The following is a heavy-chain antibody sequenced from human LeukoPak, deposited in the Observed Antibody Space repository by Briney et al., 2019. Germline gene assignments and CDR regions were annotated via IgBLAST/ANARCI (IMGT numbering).Heavy chain of an antibody. V-gene: IGHV4-34*01. CDR3: ARLKRITIFGVDPYYFDY. CDR2: INHSGST. CDR1: GGSFSGYY. Sequence: SETLSLTCAVYGGSFSGYYWSWIRQPPGKGLEWIGEINHSGSTNYNPSLKSRVTISVDTSKNQFSLKLSSVTAADTAVYYCARLKRITIFGVDPYYFDYWGQGTLVTVSS. J-gene: IGHJ4*02. D-gene: IGHD3-3*01.